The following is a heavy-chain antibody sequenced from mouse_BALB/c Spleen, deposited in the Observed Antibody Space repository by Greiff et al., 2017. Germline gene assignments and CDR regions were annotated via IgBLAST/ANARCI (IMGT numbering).Heavy chain of an antibody. V-gene: IGHV2-4-1*01. Sequence: VQLQESGPGLVQPSQSLSITCTVSGFSLTSYGVHWVRQSPGKGLEWLGVIWSGGSTDYNAAFISRLSISKDNSKSQVFFKMNSLQADDTAIYYCARKGGYGNYYAMDYWGQGTSVTVSS. CDR2: IWSGGST. J-gene: IGHJ4*01. D-gene: IGHD2-10*02. CDR1: GFSLTSYG. CDR3: ARKGGYGNYYAMDY.